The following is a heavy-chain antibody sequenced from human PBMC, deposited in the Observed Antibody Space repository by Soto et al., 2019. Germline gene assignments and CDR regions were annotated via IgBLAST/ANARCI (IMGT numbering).Heavy chain of an antibody. CDR2: ISYDGNNK. CDR3: AKNGYSSGWYGDY. V-gene: IGHV3-30*18. D-gene: IGHD6-19*01. J-gene: IGHJ4*02. Sequence: QVQLVESGGGVGQPGRSLRLSCEASGFTFRTNAMHWVRQAPGKGLEWVAVISYDGNNKYYADSVKGRFTISRDNSKNTLYLQMNGLRAEDTAVYYCAKNGYSSGWYGDYGGQGTLVTVSS. CDR1: GFTFRTNA.